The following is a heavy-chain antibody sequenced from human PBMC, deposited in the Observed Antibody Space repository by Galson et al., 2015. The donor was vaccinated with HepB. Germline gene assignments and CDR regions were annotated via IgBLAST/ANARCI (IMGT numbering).Heavy chain of an antibody. CDR2: IYYSGST. V-gene: IGHV4-39*01. Sequence: ETLSLTCTVSGGSISSSSYYWGWIRQPPGKGLEWIGSIYYSGSTYYNPSLKNRVTISVDTSKNQFSLKLSSVTAADTAVYYCARLGARDTAMVGTLGYYYYGMDVWGQGTTVTVSS. D-gene: IGHD5-18*01. CDR3: ARLGARDTAMVGTLGYYYYGMDV. CDR1: GGSISSSSYY. J-gene: IGHJ6*02.